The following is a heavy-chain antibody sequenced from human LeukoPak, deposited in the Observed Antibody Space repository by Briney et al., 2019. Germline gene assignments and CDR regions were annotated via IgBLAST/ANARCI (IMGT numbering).Heavy chain of an antibody. CDR2: IDPSDSYT. CDR3: AKSLVDDAFDV. CDR1: GYSFTSYW. Sequence: GESLKISCKGSGYSFTSYWISWVRQMPGKGLEWMGSIDPSDSYTNYSPSFQDHVTISADKSISTAYLQWSSLKASDTAMYYCAKSLVDDAFDVWGQGTMVTVSS. V-gene: IGHV5-10-1*01. J-gene: IGHJ3*01. D-gene: IGHD3-16*02.